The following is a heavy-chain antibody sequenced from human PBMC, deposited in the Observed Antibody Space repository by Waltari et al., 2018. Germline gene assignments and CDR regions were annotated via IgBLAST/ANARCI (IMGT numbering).Heavy chain of an antibody. J-gene: IGHJ6*03. CDR2: INDSGRT. D-gene: IGHD3-3*01. Sequence: QVQLQQWGAGLLKPSETLSLTCDVSGGSLSGYHWTWIRQPPGKGLEWLGEINDSGRTTYNPSLESRVTVSIDTANNQFSLWVRSVTAADTAVYYCARVFGYYYYYMDVWGKGTTVTISS. V-gene: IGHV4-34*02. CDR1: GGSLSGYH. CDR3: ARVFGYYYYYMDV.